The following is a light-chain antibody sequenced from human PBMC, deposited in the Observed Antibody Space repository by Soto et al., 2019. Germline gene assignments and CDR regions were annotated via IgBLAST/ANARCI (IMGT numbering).Light chain of an antibody. CDR3: LQYNIEWT. V-gene: IGKV1-5*01. Sequence: DIQMTQSPSTLSASIGDRVTITCRASQSINNWLAWYQQKPGKAPKILIYDASSLQSGVPSRFSGSGSGTEITLTVNSLQPDDFATYYCLQYNIEWTVDQGTKVEIK. CDR1: QSINNW. CDR2: DAS. J-gene: IGKJ1*01.